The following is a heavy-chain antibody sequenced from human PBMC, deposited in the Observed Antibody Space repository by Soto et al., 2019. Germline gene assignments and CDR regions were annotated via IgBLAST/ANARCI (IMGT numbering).Heavy chain of an antibody. Sequence: GGSLRLSCAASGFTFSDYYMSWIRQAPGKGLEWVSYISSSGSTIYYADSVKGRFTISRDNAKNSLYLQMNSLRAEDTAVHYCARDPRAERVAGIYYFDYWGQGTLVTVSS. D-gene: IGHD6-19*01. V-gene: IGHV3-11*01. J-gene: IGHJ4*02. CDR2: ISSSGSTI. CDR3: ARDPRAERVAGIYYFDY. CDR1: GFTFSDYY.